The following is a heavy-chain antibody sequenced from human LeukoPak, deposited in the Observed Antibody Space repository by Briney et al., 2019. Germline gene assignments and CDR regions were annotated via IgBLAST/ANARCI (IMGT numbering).Heavy chain of an antibody. J-gene: IGHJ5*02. D-gene: IGHD5-12*01. CDR2: MNPNSGNT. V-gene: IGHV1-8*01. CDR3: ARDRSRYSGYDWGSWFDP. CDR1: GYTFTSYD. Sequence: ASVKVSCKASGYTFTSYDINWVRQATGQGLEWMGWMNPNSGNTGYAQKFQGRVTMTRNTSISTAYMELSSLRSEDTAVYYCARDRSRYSGYDWGSWFDPWGQGTLVTVSS.